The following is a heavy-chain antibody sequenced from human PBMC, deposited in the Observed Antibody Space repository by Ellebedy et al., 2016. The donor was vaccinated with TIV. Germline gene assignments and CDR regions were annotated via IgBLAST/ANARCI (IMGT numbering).Heavy chain of an antibody. J-gene: IGHJ4*02. V-gene: IGHV3-72*01. CDR2: IRNRAKSYTT. Sequence: PGGFLRLSCAASGFTFSDHYMDWVRQAPGKGLEWVGRIRNRAKSYTTEYAASVRGRFTISRDDSKSSVDLQMNSLKREDTALYYCVRGETGSHPPHLFDLWGQGTLVSVSS. D-gene: IGHD1-26*01. CDR1: GFTFSDHY. CDR3: VRGETGSHPPHLFDL.